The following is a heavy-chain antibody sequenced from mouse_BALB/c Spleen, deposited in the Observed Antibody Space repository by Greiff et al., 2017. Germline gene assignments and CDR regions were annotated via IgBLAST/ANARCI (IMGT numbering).Heavy chain of an antibody. CDR3: ARERWNYAMDY. D-gene: IGHD2-3*01. J-gene: IGHJ4*01. CDR1: GYSITSGYY. CDR2: ISYDGNN. V-gene: IGHV3-6*02. Sequence: ESGPGLVKPSQSLSLTCSVTGYSITSGYYWNWIRQFPGNKLEWMGYISYDGNNNYNPSLKNRISITRDTSKNQFFLKLNSVTTEDTATYYCARERWNYAMDYWGQGTSVTVSS.